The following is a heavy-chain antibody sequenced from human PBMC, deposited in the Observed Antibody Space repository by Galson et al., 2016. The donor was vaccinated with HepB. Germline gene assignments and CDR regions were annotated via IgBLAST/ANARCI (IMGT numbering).Heavy chain of an antibody. Sequence: SAISGDSVSSHSAACNWIRQSPSRGLEWLGRTSYRSKCYNHYAESVKSRITINPDTSKNQFSLQLNSVTPEDTAVYYCARVVGRGVYDGRFDYWGQGILVTVSS. V-gene: IGHV6-1*01. CDR2: TSYRSKCYN. CDR3: ARVVGRGVYDGRFDY. CDR1: GDSVSSHSAA. J-gene: IGHJ4*02. D-gene: IGHD5/OR15-5a*01.